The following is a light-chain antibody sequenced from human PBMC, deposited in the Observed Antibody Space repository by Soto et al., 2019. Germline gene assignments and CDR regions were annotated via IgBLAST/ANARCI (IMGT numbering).Light chain of an antibody. CDR1: ESLLHSDGKTY. V-gene: IGKV2D-29*01. J-gene: IGKJ1*01. CDR2: EVY. CDR3: MQTIQLPWT. Sequence: DIVMTQTPLSLSVTPGQPGSSSCNSSESLLHSDGKTYLYWYLQKPGQPPQLLIYEVYNRFSGTTDRFSGSGSGTDFTLKISRVEAEDVGIYYCMQTIQLPWTFGQGTKVEIK.